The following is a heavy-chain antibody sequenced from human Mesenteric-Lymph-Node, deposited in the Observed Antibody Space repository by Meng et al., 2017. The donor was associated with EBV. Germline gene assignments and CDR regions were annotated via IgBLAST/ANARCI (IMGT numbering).Heavy chain of an antibody. CDR1: SGSISSSHW. CDR3: GTMVARWGAENPNDY. D-gene: IGHD2-8*01. V-gene: IGHV4-4*02. J-gene: IGHJ4*02. CDR2: IYHSGST. Sequence: QLQESGPGLVKPSGTLSLTCAVSSGSISSSHWWSWVRQPPGKGLEWIGDIYHSGSTNYSPSLKSRVTMSMDTSNNQFSLRLTSVTAADTAVYYCGTMVARWGAENPNDYWGQGILVTVSS.